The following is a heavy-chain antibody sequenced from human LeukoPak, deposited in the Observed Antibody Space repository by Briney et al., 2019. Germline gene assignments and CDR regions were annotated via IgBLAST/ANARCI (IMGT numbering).Heavy chain of an antibody. CDR2: IYYSGST. CDR1: GGSISSYY. CDR3: ARVRTAMVFDY. V-gene: IGHV4-59*12. J-gene: IGHJ4*02. Sequence: PSETLSLTCTVSGGSISSYYWSWIRQPPGKGLEWIGYIYYSGSTYYNPSLKSRVTISVDTSKNQFSLKLSSVTAADTAVYYCARVRTAMVFDYWGQGTLVTVSS. D-gene: IGHD5-18*01.